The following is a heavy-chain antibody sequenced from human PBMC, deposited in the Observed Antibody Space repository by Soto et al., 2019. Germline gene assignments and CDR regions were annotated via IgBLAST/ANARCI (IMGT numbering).Heavy chain of an antibody. V-gene: IGHV4-30-4*02. Sequence: PSETLSLTCTVSGGSISSGDYYWSWIRQPPGKCLEWIGYIYHSGSTYYNPSLKSRVTISVDTSKNQFSLKLSSVTAADTAVYYCARDVLRVLNYYWGQGTLVTGSS. CDR1: GGSISSGDYY. CDR3: ARDVLRVLNYY. CDR2: IYHSGST. D-gene: IGHD3-10*01. J-gene: IGHJ4*02.